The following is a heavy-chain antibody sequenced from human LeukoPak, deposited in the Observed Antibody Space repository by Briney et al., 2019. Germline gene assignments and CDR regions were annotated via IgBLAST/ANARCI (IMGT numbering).Heavy chain of an antibody. D-gene: IGHD3-10*01. Sequence: SETLSLTCTVSGGSISSSSYYWGWIRQPPGKGLEWIGSIYYSGSTYYNPSLKSRVTISVDTSKNQFSLKLSSVTAADTAVYYCASMVRGPPWGYWGQGTLVTVSS. CDR2: IYYSGST. J-gene: IGHJ4*02. CDR1: GGSISSSSYY. CDR3: ASMVRGPPWGY. V-gene: IGHV4-39*01.